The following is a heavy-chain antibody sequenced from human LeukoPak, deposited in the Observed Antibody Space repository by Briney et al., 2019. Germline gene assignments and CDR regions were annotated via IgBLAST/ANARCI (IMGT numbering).Heavy chain of an antibody. D-gene: IGHD1-26*01. Sequence: PSETLSLTCAVYGGSFSGYYWSWVRQAPGKGLEGVGRIKSKTDGGRTDYAAPVKGRFTISRDDSKNTLYLQMNSLKTEDTAVYYCTTGWSTTRDYWGQGTLVTVSS. V-gene: IGHV3-15*01. CDR1: GGSFSGYY. CDR3: TTGWSTTRDY. CDR2: IKSKTDGGRT. J-gene: IGHJ4*02.